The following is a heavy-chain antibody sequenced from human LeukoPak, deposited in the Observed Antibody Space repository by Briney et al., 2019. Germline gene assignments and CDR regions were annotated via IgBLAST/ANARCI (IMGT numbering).Heavy chain of an antibody. CDR1: GFTFSSYG. V-gene: IGHV3-30*03. Sequence: PGGALRLSCAASGFTFSSYGMHWVRQAPGKGLEWVAVISYDGSNKYYADSVKGRFTISRDNSKNTLYLQMNILRAEDTAVYYCATPGFGYWGQGTLVTVSS. CDR3: ATPGFGY. J-gene: IGHJ4*02. D-gene: IGHD3-10*01. CDR2: ISYDGSNK.